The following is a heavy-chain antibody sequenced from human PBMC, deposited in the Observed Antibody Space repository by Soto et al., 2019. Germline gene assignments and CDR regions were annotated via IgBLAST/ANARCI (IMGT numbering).Heavy chain of an antibody. CDR3: ISTLGARFDY. CDR1: GYTFTGYY. CDR2: INPSIGTT. Sequence: ASVKVSCKASGYTFTGYYMHWVRQAPGQGLEWMGVINPSIGTTTYAQKFQGRVTMTSDTSTSSVYMEVSSLRSEDTAVYYCISTLGARFDYWGQGTPVTVSS. V-gene: IGHV1-46*03. D-gene: IGHD1-26*01. J-gene: IGHJ4*02.